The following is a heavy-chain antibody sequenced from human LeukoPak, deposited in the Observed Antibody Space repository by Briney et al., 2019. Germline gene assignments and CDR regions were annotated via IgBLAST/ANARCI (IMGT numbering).Heavy chain of an antibody. J-gene: IGHJ4*02. Sequence: PSETLSLTCAVSGYSISSGYYWGWIRPPPGKGVEWIGSIYHSGSTYYNPSLKSRVTISVDTSKNQFSLKLSSVTAADTAVYYCARKGDYDGYAFDYGGQGTLVTVSS. D-gene: IGHD4-17*01. CDR3: ARKGDYDGYAFDY. CDR2: IYHSGST. V-gene: IGHV4-38-2*01. CDR1: GYSISSGYY.